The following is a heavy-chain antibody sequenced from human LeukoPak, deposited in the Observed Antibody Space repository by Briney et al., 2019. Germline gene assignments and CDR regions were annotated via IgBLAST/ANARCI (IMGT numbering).Heavy chain of an antibody. V-gene: IGHV3-66*01. J-gene: IGHJ4*02. CDR3: ARVGMVRGVIGYYFDY. D-gene: IGHD3-10*01. CDR1: GFTVSSNY. CDR2: IYSGGST. Sequence: GGSLRLSCAASGFTVSSNYMSWVRQAPGKGLEWVSVIYSGGSTYYADSVKGRFTISRDNSKNTLYLQMNSLRAEDTAVYYCARVGMVRGVIGYYFDYWGQGTLVTVSS.